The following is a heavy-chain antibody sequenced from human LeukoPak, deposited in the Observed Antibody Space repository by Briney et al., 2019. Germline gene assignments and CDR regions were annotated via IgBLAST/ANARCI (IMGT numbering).Heavy chain of an antibody. Sequence: SETLSLTCTVSGGSISSYYWSWIRQPPGKGLEWIGYIYHRVSTNYNPYLKSRVTISVDTSKNQFSLKLSSVPAADTAVYYCARGSSVRMGYWGQGTLVTVSS. CDR3: ARGSSVRMGY. CDR2: IYHRVST. D-gene: IGHD4-17*01. CDR1: GGSISSYY. J-gene: IGHJ4*02. V-gene: IGHV4-59*01.